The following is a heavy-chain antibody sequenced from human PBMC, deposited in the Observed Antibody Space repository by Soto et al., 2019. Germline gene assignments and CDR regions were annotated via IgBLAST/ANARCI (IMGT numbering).Heavy chain of an antibody. V-gene: IGHV4-59*01. D-gene: IGHD6-19*01. CDR3: ARSVAVPGAHIDY. CDR2: VYYTGST. Sequence: PSETLSLTCSVSGGSISGSYWSWIRQSPGKGLEWLGYVYYTGSTNYSPSLRSRVSISVDTSKNEFSLRLSSVTAADTAVYFCARSVAVPGAHIDYWGKGTQVSVPS. CDR1: GGSISGSY. J-gene: IGHJ4*02.